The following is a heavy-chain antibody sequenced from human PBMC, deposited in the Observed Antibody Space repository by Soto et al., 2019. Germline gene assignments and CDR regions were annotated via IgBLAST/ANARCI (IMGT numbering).Heavy chain of an antibody. CDR3: ARWVEVSLDYFDS. CDR2: IYHSGRT. D-gene: IGHD2-15*01. CDR1: GGSITNGYYY. V-gene: IGHV4-31*03. Sequence: TLSLTCTVSGGSITNGYYYWSWVRQNPGKGLEWIGHIYHSGRTYYRPSLKSRVTISVDTSKSQFSLNLSSVTAADTAVYYCARWVEVSLDYFDSWGQGTPVTV. J-gene: IGHJ4*02.